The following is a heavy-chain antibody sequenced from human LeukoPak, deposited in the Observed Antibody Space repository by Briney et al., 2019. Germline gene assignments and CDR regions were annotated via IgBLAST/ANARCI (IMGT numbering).Heavy chain of an antibody. V-gene: IGHV3-23*01. J-gene: IGHJ3*02. Sequence: GGSLRLSCAASGFTFSSYAMSWVRQAPGEGLERVSAISGSGVSSYYAHSVKGRFTISRDNSQNPLHLHMDSLRAEDPAVYCGSRQDFGHIVVAPRAFDIWSQGTMVTVSS. CDR2: ISGSGVSS. CDR3: SRQDFGHIVVAPRAFDI. D-gene: IGHD2-21*01. CDR1: GFTFSSYA.